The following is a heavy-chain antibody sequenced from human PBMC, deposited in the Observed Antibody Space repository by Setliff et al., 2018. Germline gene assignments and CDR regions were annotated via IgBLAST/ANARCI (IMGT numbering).Heavy chain of an antibody. J-gene: IGHJ4*02. V-gene: IGHV4-30-4*08. CDR3: ARANGDFVSHSFDY. Sequence: SETLSLTCTVSGVSTSSGDYYWSWTRQPPGKGLEWIGYIYNSGSTYYNPSLKSRVSISLDTSNNQFSLKVNSVTAADTAVYYCARANGDFVSHSFDYWGQGTLVTVSS. CDR1: GVSTSSGDYY. D-gene: IGHD4-17*01. CDR2: IYNSGST.